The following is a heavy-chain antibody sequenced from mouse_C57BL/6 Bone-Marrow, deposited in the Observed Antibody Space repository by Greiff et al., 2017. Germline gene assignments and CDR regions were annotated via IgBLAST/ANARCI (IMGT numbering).Heavy chain of an antibody. CDR3: ARGQLRLLWLAY. J-gene: IGHJ3*01. V-gene: IGHV1-81*01. CDR1: GYTFTSYG. Sequence: VKLMESGAELARPGASVKLSCKASGYTFTSYGISWVKQRTGQGLEWIGEIYPRSGNPYYNEKFKGKATLTADKSSSTAYMELRSLTSEDSAVYFCARGQLRLLWLAYWGQGTLVTVSA. D-gene: IGHD3-2*02. CDR2: IYPRSGNP.